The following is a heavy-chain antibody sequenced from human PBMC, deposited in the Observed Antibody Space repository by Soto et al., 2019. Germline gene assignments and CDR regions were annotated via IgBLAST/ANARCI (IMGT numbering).Heavy chain of an antibody. CDR2: ISSSSSYI. Sequence: AGGSLRLSCAASGFTFSSYSMNWVRQAPGKGLEWVSSISSSSSYIYYADSVKGRFTISRDNAKNSLYLQMNSLRAEDTAVYYCARDSGSMIVVVTNFDYWGPGTPVTVSS. J-gene: IGHJ4*02. CDR1: GFTFSSYS. D-gene: IGHD3-22*01. CDR3: ARDSGSMIVVVTNFDY. V-gene: IGHV3-21*01.